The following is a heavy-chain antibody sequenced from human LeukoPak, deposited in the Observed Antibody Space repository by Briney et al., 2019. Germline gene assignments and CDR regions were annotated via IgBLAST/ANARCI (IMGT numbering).Heavy chain of an antibody. J-gene: IGHJ4*02. V-gene: IGHV3-48*04. Sequence: GGSLRLSCAASGFTFSDYSMTWVRQAPGKGLEWVSYITSSGSTIYYADSVKGRFTISRDNAKNSLYLQMNSLRAEDTAVYYCARVERFADYFDYWGQGTLVTVSS. CDR3: ARVERFADYFDY. CDR1: GFTFSDYS. D-gene: IGHD3-10*01. CDR2: ITSSGSTI.